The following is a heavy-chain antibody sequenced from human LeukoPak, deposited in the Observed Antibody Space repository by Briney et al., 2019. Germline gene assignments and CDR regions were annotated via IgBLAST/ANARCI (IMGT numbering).Heavy chain of an antibody. V-gene: IGHV3-48*03. D-gene: IGHD4-17*01. CDR2: ISSSGSTI. Sequence: QPGGSLRLSCAASGLTFSSYEMNWVRQAPGKGLEWVSYISSSGSTIYYADSVKGRFTISRDNAKNSLYLQMNSLRAEDTAVYYCARGTGYGDYGWFDPWGQGTLVTVSS. CDR3: ARGTGYGDYGWFDP. J-gene: IGHJ5*02. CDR1: GLTFSSYE.